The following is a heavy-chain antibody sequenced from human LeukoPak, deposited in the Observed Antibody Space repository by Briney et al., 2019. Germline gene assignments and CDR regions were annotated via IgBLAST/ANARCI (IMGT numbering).Heavy chain of an antibody. D-gene: IGHD3-10*01. J-gene: IGHJ5*02. Sequence: SSETLSLTCTVSAGSISSYYWSWVRQPPGKGLEWIGYIYYSGSTNYNPSLKSRVTISVDTSKNQFSLKLSSVTAADTAVYYCARGQGYYGSGSYWFDPWGQGTLVTVSS. CDR1: AGSISSYY. CDR2: IYYSGST. CDR3: ARGQGYYGSGSYWFDP. V-gene: IGHV4-59*01.